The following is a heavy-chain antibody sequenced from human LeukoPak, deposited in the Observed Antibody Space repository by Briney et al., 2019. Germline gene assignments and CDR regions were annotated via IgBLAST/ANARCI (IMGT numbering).Heavy chain of an antibody. CDR3: ARDSSTVYYYYGMGV. CDR1: GFTFTSYT. V-gene: IGHV3-21*01. CDR2: ISGSNSNI. J-gene: IGHJ6*02. Sequence: GGSLRLSCAASGFTFTSYTMNWVRQAPGKGLEWVSSISGSNSNISYADSVKGRFTISRDNAKNSLYLQMNRLRAEDTAVYYCARDSSTVYYYYGMGVRGQGTTVTVSS.